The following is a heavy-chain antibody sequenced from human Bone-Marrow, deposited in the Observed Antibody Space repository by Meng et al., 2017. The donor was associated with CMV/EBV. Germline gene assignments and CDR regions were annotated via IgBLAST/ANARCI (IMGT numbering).Heavy chain of an antibody. CDR1: GGSFSGYY. J-gene: IGHJ6*02. CDR3: ARFDMDVEGYYGMAV. CDR2: INHSGST. V-gene: IGHV4-34*01. Sequence: SETLSLTCAVYGGSFSGYYWSWIRQPPGKGLEWIGEINHSGSTNYNPSLKSRVTISVDTSKNQFSLKLSSVTAADTAVYYCARFDMDVEGYYGMAVWGQGPTVTGSS. D-gene: IGHD2-15*01.